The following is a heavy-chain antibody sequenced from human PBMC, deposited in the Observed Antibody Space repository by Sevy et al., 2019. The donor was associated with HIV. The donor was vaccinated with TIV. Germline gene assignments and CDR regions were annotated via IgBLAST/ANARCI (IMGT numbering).Heavy chain of an antibody. V-gene: IGHV3-74*01. CDR1: GFPFSSHW. Sequence: GGSLRLSCEASGFPFSSHWMHWVRQGPGQGLVWVSGINSDDTSIPYADSVKGRFTISGDNVKNTLYLQMSSLGAEDTALYYCARGSGIAFDYCGQGTLVTVSS. J-gene: IGHJ4*02. D-gene: IGHD3-10*01. CDR3: ARGSGIAFDY. CDR2: INSDDTSI.